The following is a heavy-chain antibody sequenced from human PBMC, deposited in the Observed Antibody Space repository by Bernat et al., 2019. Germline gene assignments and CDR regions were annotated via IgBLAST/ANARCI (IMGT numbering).Heavy chain of an antibody. CDR2: INAGNGNT. D-gene: IGHD6-19*01. V-gene: IGHV1-3*01. J-gene: IGHJ4*02. CDR1: GYTFTSYA. Sequence: QVQLVQSGAEVKKPGASVKVSCKASGYTFTSYAMHWVRQAPGQRLEWMGWINAGNGNTKYSQKFQGRVTITRDTSASTAYMELSSLRSEDTAVYYCARVASEQWLSAAFDYWGQGTLVTVSS. CDR3: ARVASEQWLSAAFDY.